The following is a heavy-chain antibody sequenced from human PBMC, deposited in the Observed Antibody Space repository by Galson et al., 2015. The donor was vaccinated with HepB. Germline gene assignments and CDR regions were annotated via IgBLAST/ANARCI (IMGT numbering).Heavy chain of an antibody. V-gene: IGHV3-33*01. CDR2: IWYDGSNK. J-gene: IGHJ6*02. CDR3: AREMQLWSQDYYYYYGMDV. Sequence: SLRLSCAASGFTFSSYGMHWVRQAPGKGLEWVAVIWYDGSNKYYADSVQGRLTISRDNSKNTLYLQMNSLRAEDTAVYYCAREMQLWSQDYYYYYGMDVWGQGTTVTVSS. D-gene: IGHD5-18*01. CDR1: GFTFSSYG.